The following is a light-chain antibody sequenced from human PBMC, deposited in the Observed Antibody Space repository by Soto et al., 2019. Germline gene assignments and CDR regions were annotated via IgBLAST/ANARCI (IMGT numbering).Light chain of an antibody. V-gene: IGKV3-11*01. CDR3: HQRQYWPPIT. J-gene: IGKJ5*01. CDR1: LSVSVY. Sequence: EIVMTQSPATLSLSPGERATLSCRTSLSVSVYLDWYQQKPGQAPRLLISDASNRATGIPAWFSGSGSGTDFTLTISSLEPEDFAVYYCHQRQYWPPITFGQGTRLEIK. CDR2: DAS.